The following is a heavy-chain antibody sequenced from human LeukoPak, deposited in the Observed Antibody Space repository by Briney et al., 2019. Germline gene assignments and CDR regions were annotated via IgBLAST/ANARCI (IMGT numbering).Heavy chain of an antibody. D-gene: IGHD4-23*01. J-gene: IGHJ4*02. Sequence: PSETLSLTCTVSGGSVSSGSYYWSWIRQPPGKGLEWIGYIYYSGSTNYNPSLKSRVTISVDTSKNQFSLKLSSVTAADTAVYYCARDMGPDYGGYFDYWGQGTLVTVSS. CDR2: IYYSGST. CDR1: GGSVSSGSYY. V-gene: IGHV4-61*01. CDR3: ARDMGPDYGGYFDY.